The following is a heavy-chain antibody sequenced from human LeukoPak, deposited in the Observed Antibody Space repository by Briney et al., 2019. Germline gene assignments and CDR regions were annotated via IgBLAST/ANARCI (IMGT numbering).Heavy chain of an antibody. CDR2: IYYSGST. V-gene: IGHV4-59*01. D-gene: IGHD5-18*01. J-gene: IGHJ3*02. Sequence: SETLSLTCAVYGXSFSGYYWSWIRQPPGKRLEWIGYIYYSGSTSYNPSLKSRVTISVDTSKNQISLKLSSVTAADTAVYYCARDLGVMVRAFDIWGQGTMVTVSS. CDR1: GXSFSGYY. CDR3: ARDLGVMVRAFDI.